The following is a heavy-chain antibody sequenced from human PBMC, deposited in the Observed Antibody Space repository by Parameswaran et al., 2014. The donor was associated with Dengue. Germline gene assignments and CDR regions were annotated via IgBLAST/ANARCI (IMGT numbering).Heavy chain of an antibody. Sequence: VRQAPGKALEWLALIYWDDDKRYSPSLKSRLTITKDTSKNQVVLTMTNMDPVDTATYYCAHRITMVQGVIIADSDWFDPWGQGTLVTVSS. V-gene: IGHV2-5*02. J-gene: IGHJ5*02. CDR2: IYWDDDK. CDR3: AHRITMVQGVIIADSDWFDP. D-gene: IGHD3-10*01.